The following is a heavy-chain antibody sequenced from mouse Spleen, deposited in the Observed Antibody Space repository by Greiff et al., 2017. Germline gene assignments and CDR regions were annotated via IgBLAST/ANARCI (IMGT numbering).Heavy chain of an antibody. D-gene: IGHD1-1*01. CDR2: ILPGSGST. CDR3: ARKEGFITTVVNWYFDV. V-gene: IGHV1-9*01. CDR1: GYTFTGYW. Sequence: QVQLQQSGAELMKPGASVKLSCKATGYTFTGYWIEWVKQRPGHGLEWIGEILPGSGSTNYNEKFKGKATFTADTSSNTAYMQLSSLTTEDSAIYYCARKEGFITTVVNWYFDVWGTGTTVTVSS. J-gene: IGHJ1*03.